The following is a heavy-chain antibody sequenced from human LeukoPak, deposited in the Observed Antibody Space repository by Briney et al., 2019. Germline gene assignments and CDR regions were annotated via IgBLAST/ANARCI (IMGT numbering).Heavy chain of an antibody. Sequence: GRSLRLSCAASGFTFSSYGMHWVRQAPGKGLEWVAVISYDGSNKYYADSVKGRFTISRDNSKNTLYLQMNSLRAEDTAVYYCAKDISGYNWNYGALDYWGQGTLVTVSS. J-gene: IGHJ4*02. V-gene: IGHV3-30*18. D-gene: IGHD1-7*01. CDR3: AKDISGYNWNYGALDY. CDR1: GFTFSSYG. CDR2: ISYDGSNK.